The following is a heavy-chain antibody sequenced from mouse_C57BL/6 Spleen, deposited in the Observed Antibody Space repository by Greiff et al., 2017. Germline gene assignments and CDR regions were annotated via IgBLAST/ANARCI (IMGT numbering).Heavy chain of an antibody. J-gene: IGHJ2*01. CDR1: GYAFTNYL. Sequence: QVQLQQSGAELVRPGTSVKVSCKASGYAFTNYLIEWVKQRPGQGLEWIGVINPGSGGTNYNEKFKGKATLTADKSSSTAYMQLSSLTSEDSAVYFCARSGITTVPYYFDYGGQGTTLTVSS. D-gene: IGHD1-1*01. CDR2: INPGSGGT. CDR3: ARSGITTVPYYFDY. V-gene: IGHV1-54*01.